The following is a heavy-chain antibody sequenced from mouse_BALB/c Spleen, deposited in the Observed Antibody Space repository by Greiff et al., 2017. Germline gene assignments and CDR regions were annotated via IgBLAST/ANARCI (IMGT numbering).Heavy chain of an antibody. D-gene: IGHD4-1*01. V-gene: IGHV3-2*02. Sequence: HLVESGPGLVKPSQSLSLTCTVTGYSITSDYAWNWIRQFPGNKLEWMGYISYSGSTSYNPSLKSRISITRDTSKNQFFLQLNSVTTEDTATYYCAKLTGTLFDYWGQGTTLTVSS. J-gene: IGHJ2*01. CDR3: AKLTGTLFDY. CDR1: GYSITSDYA. CDR2: ISYSGST.